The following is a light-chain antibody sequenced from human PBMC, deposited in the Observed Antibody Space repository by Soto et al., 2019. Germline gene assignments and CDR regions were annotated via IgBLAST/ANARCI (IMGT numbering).Light chain of an antibody. CDR2: DAS. Sequence: EIVLTQSPATLSLSPGERATLSCRASQSLSRSLAWYQQKPGQAPRLLIYDASNRATGIPARFTGSESGTEFTLTISSLQSEDFAVYYCQQYRNSPVTFGGGTQGGYQ. CDR3: QQYRNSPVT. J-gene: IGKJ4*01. CDR1: QSLSRS. V-gene: IGKV3-11*01.